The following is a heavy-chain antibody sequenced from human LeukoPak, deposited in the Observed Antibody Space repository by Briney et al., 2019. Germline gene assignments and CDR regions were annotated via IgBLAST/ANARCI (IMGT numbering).Heavy chain of an antibody. J-gene: IGHJ5*02. CDR2: ISPSGGST. D-gene: IGHD5-24*01. Sequence: ASVKVSCKAFGYTFTSNYMHWVRQAPGQGPEWMGVISPSGGSTTYAQKFQDRLTLTRDMSTSTDNLELSSLRSEDTAVYYCARDNSVRDEAWWFNPWGQGTLVTVSS. CDR1: GYTFTSNY. V-gene: IGHV1-46*01. CDR3: ARDNSVRDEAWWFNP.